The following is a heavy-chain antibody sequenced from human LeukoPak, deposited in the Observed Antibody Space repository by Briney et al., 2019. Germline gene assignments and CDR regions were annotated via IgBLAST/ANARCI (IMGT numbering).Heavy chain of an antibody. CDR3: GIYWARRGYCTNTNCPDAIDL. CDR2: ISSSSSFI. V-gene: IGHV3-21*06. D-gene: IGHD2-8*01. J-gene: IGHJ3*01. CDR1: DCTFSSYT. Sequence: GGSLRLSCLASDCTFSSYTMNGLRQAPGKGLEWVSAISSSSSFIYYADSVRGRFTISRDNAKNSLYLQMNSLRAEDTDGYFCGIYWARRGYCTNTNCPDAIDLWGQGTMLTVSS.